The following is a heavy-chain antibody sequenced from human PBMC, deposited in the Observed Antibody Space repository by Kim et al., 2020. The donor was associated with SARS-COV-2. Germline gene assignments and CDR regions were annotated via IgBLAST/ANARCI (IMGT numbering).Heavy chain of an antibody. Sequence: GGSLRLSCAASGFTFSNYAMHWVRQAPGKGLEWVAVISSDVSTKNYADSVKGRFTISRDNSKNTLYLQMHSLRAEDTAVYYCATDYDSGGYGPPQDCGQGTLVTVSS. CDR1: GFTFSNYA. V-gene: IGHV3-30*04. CDR3: ATDYDSGGYGPPQD. J-gene: IGHJ4*02. CDR2: ISSDVSTK. D-gene: IGHD3-22*01.